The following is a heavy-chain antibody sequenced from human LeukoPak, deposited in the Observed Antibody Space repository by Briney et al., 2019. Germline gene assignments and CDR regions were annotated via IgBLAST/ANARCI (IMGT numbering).Heavy chain of an antibody. Sequence: PSETLSLTCTVSGYSISSRNYWGWIRQPPGKGLEWIGSIFHSGTTYYNASLKSRVTISLDTSKNQFSLKLSSVTAADTAVYYCARDLQSGPPVGWGQGTLVTVSS. D-gene: IGHD3-16*01. CDR2: IFHSGTT. J-gene: IGHJ4*02. CDR1: GYSISSRNY. V-gene: IGHV4-38-2*02. CDR3: ARDLQSGPPVG.